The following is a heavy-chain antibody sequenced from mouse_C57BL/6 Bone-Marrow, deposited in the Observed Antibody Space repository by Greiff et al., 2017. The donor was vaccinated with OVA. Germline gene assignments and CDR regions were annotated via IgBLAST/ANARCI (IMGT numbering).Heavy chain of an antibody. CDR3: ARLI. J-gene: IGHJ4*01. CDR1: GFTFSSYG. CDR2: ISSGGSYT. V-gene: IGHV5-6*01. Sequence: EVQGVESGGDLVKPGGSLKLSCAASGFTFSSYGMSWVRQTPDKRLEWVATISSGGSYTYYPDSVKGRFTISRDNAKNTLYLQRGGLKSEDTAMYYCARLIWGQGTSVTVSS.